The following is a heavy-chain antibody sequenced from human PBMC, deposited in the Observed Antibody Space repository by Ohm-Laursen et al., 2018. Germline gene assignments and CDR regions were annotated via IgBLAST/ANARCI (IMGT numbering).Heavy chain of an antibody. V-gene: IGHV4-4*07. CDR2: IYTSGST. CDR1: GGSISSYY. Sequence: SDTLSLTCTVSGGSISSYYWSWIRQPAGKGLEWIGRIYTSGSTNYNPSLKSRVTMSVDTSKNQFSLKLSFVTATDTAVYYCTRHTQAHSGSYFLHFDQWGPGVLVSVSS. CDR3: TRHTQAHSGSYFLHFDQ. D-gene: IGHD1-26*01. J-gene: IGHJ4*01.